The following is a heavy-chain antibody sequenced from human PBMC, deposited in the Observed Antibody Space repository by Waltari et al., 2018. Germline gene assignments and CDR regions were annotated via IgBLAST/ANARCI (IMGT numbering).Heavy chain of an antibody. V-gene: IGHV4-31*03. J-gene: IGHJ4*02. CDR1: GGSISSGGYY. D-gene: IGHD5-18*01. Sequence: QVQLQESGPGLVKPSQTLSLTCTVSGGSISSGGYYWSWISPHPGKGLVWLGYNDYSVSTYYNPSLKRRVNISVDTSKNQFSLKLSSVTAADTAVYYCASHAVDTAMSHLDYWGQGTLVTVSS. CDR2: NDYSVST. CDR3: ASHAVDTAMSHLDY.